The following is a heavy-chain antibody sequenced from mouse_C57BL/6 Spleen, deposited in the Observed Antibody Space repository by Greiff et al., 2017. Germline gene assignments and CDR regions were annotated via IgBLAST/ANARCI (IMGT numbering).Heavy chain of an antibody. D-gene: IGHD2-4*01. Sequence: EVQRVESGPGLVKPSQSLSLTCSVTGYSITSGYYWNWIRQFPGNKLEWMGYISYDGSNNYNPSLKNRISITRDTSKNQFFLKLNSVTTEDTATYYCARIRDYDWYFDVWGTGTTVTVSS. CDR1: GYSITSGYY. CDR3: ARIRDYDWYFDV. V-gene: IGHV3-6*01. CDR2: ISYDGSN. J-gene: IGHJ1*03.